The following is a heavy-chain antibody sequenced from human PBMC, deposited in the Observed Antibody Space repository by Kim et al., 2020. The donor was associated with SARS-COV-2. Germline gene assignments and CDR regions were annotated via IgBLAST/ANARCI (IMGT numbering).Heavy chain of an antibody. CDR2: IWYDGSNK. V-gene: IGHV3-33*01. Sequence: GGSLRLSCAASGFTFSSYGMHWVRQAPGKGLEWVAGIWYDGSNKYYADSVKGRFTISRDNSKNTLYLQMNSLRAEDTAVYYCARASYCSSTSCCRYFDDCGEGTMVTVSS. D-gene: IGHD2-2*01. CDR3: ARASYCSSTSCCRYFDD. CDR1: GFTFSSYG. J-gene: IGHJ4*03.